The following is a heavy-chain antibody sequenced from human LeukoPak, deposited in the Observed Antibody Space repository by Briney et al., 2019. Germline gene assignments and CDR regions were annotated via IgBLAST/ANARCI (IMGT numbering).Heavy chain of an antibody. Sequence: GGSLRLSCAASGFIFNNYWMHWVRQAPGKGVVWGSRINTDEISITYADSVKGRFTTSRDNAKNTLFLQMNSLRAEDTAVYFCAREYTNSSTRVFDYWGQGTLVTVSS. V-gene: IGHV3-74*01. J-gene: IGHJ4*02. CDR1: GFIFNNYW. CDR3: AREYTNSSTRVFDY. CDR2: INTDEISI. D-gene: IGHD2-8*01.